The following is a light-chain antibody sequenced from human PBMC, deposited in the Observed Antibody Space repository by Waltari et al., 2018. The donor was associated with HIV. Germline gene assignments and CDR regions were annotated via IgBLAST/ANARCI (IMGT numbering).Light chain of an antibody. Sequence: QSALTQPASVSGSPGPSITISCTGTTSDVGGYQYVSWYQQHPGKAPKLMIYEVTTRPSGVSFRFSGSKSGKPASLTISGLQAEDEADYFCTSYTSRNTRVFGTGTKVTVL. CDR2: EVT. J-gene: IGLJ1*01. CDR1: TSDVGGYQY. CDR3: TSYTSRNTRV. V-gene: IGLV2-14*01.